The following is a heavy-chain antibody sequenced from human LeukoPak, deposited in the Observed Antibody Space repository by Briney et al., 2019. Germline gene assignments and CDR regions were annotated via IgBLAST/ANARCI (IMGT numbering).Heavy chain of an antibody. D-gene: IGHD5-24*01. CDR2: IYYSGST. Sequence: SETLSLTCTVYGGSISSYYWSWIRQPPGKGLEWIGYIYYSGSTNYNPSLKSRVTISVDTSKNQFSLKLSSVTAADTAVYYCARDLDGYNPNWGQGTLVTVSS. CDR1: GGSISSYY. CDR3: ARDLDGYNPN. V-gene: IGHV4-59*01. J-gene: IGHJ4*02.